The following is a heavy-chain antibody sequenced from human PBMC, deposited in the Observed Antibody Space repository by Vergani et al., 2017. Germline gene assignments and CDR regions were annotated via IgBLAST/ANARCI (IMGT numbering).Heavy chain of an antibody. CDR2: IYPGDSEV. D-gene: IGHD3-10*01. CDR1: GYIFSNFW. Sequence: EKQLVQSGSETKKPGESLKISCQAFGYIFSNFWIGWVRQRPGRGLEWMGIIYPGDSEVKSNPTFRGQVIFSVDTSVNTAYLQWRSLQASDTAIYYCARRETVIRGVLERAFDYWGQGTLVTVSS. V-gene: IGHV5-51*01. CDR3: ARRETVIRGVLERAFDY. J-gene: IGHJ4*02.